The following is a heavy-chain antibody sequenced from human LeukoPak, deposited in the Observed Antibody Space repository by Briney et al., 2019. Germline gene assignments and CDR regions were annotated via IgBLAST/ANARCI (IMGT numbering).Heavy chain of an antibody. CDR1: GFTFSSYS. Sequence: PGGSLRLSCAASGFTFSSYSMNWVRQAPGKGLEWVSYISSSSSTIYYADSVKGRFTISRDNAKNSLYLQMNSLRAEDTAVYHCTRDLVGATSDFWGQGILVTVSS. D-gene: IGHD1-26*01. J-gene: IGHJ4*02. V-gene: IGHV3-48*01. CDR3: TRDLVGATSDF. CDR2: ISSSSSTI.